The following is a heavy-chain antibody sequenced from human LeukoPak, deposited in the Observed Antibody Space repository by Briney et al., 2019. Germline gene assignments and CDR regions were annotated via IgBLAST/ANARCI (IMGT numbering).Heavy chain of an antibody. J-gene: IGHJ5*02. D-gene: IGHD6-13*01. CDR1: GGSIISSSYY. V-gene: IGHV4-39*01. Sequence: SETLSLTCSLSGGSIISSSYYWAWIRQPPGMGLEWIGSIYYSGITYYNSSLKSRATVSADTSRNQFFLHLISVTAADTAVYYCARRNGHSWDVGNWFDPWGQGTLVTVSS. CDR3: ARRNGHSWDVGNWFDP. CDR2: IYYSGIT.